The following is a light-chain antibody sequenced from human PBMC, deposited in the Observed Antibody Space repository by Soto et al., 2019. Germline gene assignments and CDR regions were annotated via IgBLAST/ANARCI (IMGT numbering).Light chain of an antibody. CDR1: QGINTN. CDR3: QQYQNYPLT. CDR2: AAS. Sequence: DIPMTQSPSSLSASVGDRVTITCRASQGINTNLAWFQQKPGKAPESLIYAASTLQSGVPSKFSGSGSGTDFTLTISSLQPEDFATYYCQQYQNYPLTFGGGTKVEIK. J-gene: IGKJ4*01. V-gene: IGKV1-16*02.